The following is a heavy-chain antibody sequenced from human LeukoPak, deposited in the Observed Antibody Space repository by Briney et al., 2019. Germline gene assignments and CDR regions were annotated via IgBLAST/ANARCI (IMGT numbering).Heavy chain of an antibody. J-gene: IGHJ4*02. CDR1: DGSISTGRYY. Sequence: PSETLSLTCTVSDGSISTGRYYWGWIRQPPGKGLEWIGSIFYSGSTYYNPSLKSRVTISVDTSKNQFSLKLSSVTAADTAVYYCAKEKGSGWYEGHAGLIDYWGQGTLVTVSS. CDR3: AKEKGSGWYEGHAGLIDY. D-gene: IGHD6-19*01. V-gene: IGHV4-39*02. CDR2: IFYSGST.